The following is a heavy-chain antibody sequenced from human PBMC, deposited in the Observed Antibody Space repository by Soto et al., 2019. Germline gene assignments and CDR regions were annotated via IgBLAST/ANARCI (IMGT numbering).Heavy chain of an antibody. CDR2: IRHNGRKYTT. Sequence: VQLVESGGALVQPGGSLRLSCVVSGLTFSDHYMDWVRQAPGKGLEWVGRIRHNGRKYTTEYAASVNGRFIISRDDSRTSLYLQMTSLKSEDTAVYYCATDLTGAPGGYYIDYWGQGTLVTVSS. CDR1: GLTFSDHY. V-gene: IGHV3-72*01. CDR3: ATDLTGAPGGYYIDY. D-gene: IGHD1-26*01. J-gene: IGHJ4*02.